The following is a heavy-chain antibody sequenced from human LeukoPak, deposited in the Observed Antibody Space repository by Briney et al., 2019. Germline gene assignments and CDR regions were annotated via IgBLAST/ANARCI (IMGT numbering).Heavy chain of an antibody. CDR3: ARDPKLTGDAFDI. CDR1: GYTFTGYY. V-gene: IGHV1-2*02. D-gene: IGHD7-27*01. CDR2: INPNSGGT. Sequence: ASVKVSCKASGYTFTGYYMHWVRQAPGQGLEWMGWINPNSGGTNYAQKFQGRVTMTRDTSISTAYMELGRLRSDATAVYYCARDPKLTGDAFDIWGQGTMVTVSS. J-gene: IGHJ3*02.